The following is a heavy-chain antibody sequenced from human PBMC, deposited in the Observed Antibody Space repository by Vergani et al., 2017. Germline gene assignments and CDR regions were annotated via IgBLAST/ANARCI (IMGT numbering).Heavy chain of an antibody. Sequence: QVQLQESGPGLVRPSETLSLTCTVSGGSLSGYYWNWIRQTTGGGLEWIGYVEDSGYFNYNPSLKTRVSMSSDTSNNQFSLMLSSVTVADTAVYYCARSIVSRNPPDYFDNWGQGTLVTVSS. CDR2: VEDSGYF. V-gene: IGHV4-59*01. D-gene: IGHD1-14*01. CDR1: GGSLSGYY. CDR3: ARSIVSRNPPDYFDN. J-gene: IGHJ4*02.